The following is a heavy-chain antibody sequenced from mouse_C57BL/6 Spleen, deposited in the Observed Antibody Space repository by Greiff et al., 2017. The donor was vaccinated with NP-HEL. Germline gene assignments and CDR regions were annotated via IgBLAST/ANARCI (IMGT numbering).Heavy chain of an antibody. CDR3: ARSPYDYDDAMDY. CDR2: IDPSDSYT. D-gene: IGHD2-4*01. J-gene: IGHJ4*01. Sequence: QVQLQQPGAELVKPGASVKLSCKASGYTFTSYWMQWVKQRPGQGLEWIGEIDPSDSYTNYNQKFKGKATLTVDTSSSTAYMQLSSLTSEDSAVYYSARSPYDYDDAMDYWGQGTSVTVSS. CDR1: GYTFTSYW. V-gene: IGHV1-50*01.